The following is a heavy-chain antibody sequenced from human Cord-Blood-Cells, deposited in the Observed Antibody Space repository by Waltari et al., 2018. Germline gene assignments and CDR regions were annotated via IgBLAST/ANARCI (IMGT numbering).Heavy chain of an antibody. J-gene: IGHJ3*02. D-gene: IGHD1-1*01. CDR2: INAGNGNT. CDR1: GYTFTSYA. V-gene: IGHV1-3*01. CDR3: ARGGSHLDRGAFDI. Sequence: QVQLVQSGAEVKKPGASVTVSCKASGYTFTSYALHWVRQAPGQRLEWMGWINAGNGNTKYSQKFQGRVTITRDTSASTAYMELSSLRSEDTAVYYCARGGSHLDRGAFDIWGQGTMVTVSS.